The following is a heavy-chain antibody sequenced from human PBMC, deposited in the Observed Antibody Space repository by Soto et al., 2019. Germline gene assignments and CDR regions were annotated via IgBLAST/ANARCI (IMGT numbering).Heavy chain of an antibody. D-gene: IGHD3-10*01. Sequence: SETLSLTCAVYGGSFSGYYWSWIRQPPGKGLEWIGEINHSGSTNYNPSLKSRVTISVDTSKNQFSLKLSSVTAADTAVYYCARARRGGFGIAIWGQGTMVTVSS. CDR2: INHSGST. CDR1: GGSFSGYY. V-gene: IGHV4-34*01. CDR3: ARARRGGFGIAI. J-gene: IGHJ3*02.